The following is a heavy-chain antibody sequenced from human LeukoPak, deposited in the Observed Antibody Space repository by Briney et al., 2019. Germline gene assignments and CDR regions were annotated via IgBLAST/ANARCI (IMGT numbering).Heavy chain of an antibody. CDR3: ARGGKWLQIDY. J-gene: IGHJ4*02. Sequence: SETLSLTCTVSGGSISSDNWSWIRQPPGKGLEWIGYIYYSGTTNYNPSLKSRVTISVDTSKNQFSLKLTSVTAADTAVYYCARGGKWLQIDYWGQGTLVTVSS. CDR2: IYYSGTT. V-gene: IGHV4-59*01. CDR1: GGSISSDN. D-gene: IGHD5-24*01.